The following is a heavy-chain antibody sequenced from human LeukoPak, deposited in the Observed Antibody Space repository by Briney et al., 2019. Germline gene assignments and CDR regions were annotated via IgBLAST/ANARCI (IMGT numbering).Heavy chain of an antibody. CDR2: LYNTGNT. CDR1: GFTVNSNY. D-gene: IGHD6-13*01. CDR3: ARLTPAAGRLYFVD. V-gene: IGHV3-53*01. J-gene: IGHJ4*02. Sequence: PGGSLTLSCAASGFTVNSNYLSWVRQAPGRGREWVSTLYNTGNTYYANSVKGRFSISRDNSKNTLFLQMNSLRAEDTAVYYCARLTPAAGRLYFVDWGPGTLVTVSS.